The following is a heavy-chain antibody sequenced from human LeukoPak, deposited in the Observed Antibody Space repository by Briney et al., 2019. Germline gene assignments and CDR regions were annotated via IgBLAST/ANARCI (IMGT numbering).Heavy chain of an antibody. CDR3: ARSLFYGDYGYYSDY. CDR2: IYYSGST. D-gene: IGHD4-17*01. Sequence: SETLSLTCTVSGGSISSYYWSWIRQPPGKGLEWIGYIYYSGSTNYNPSLKSRVTISVDTSKNQFSLKLSSVTAADTAVYYCARSLFYGDYGYYSDYWGQGTPVTVSS. J-gene: IGHJ4*02. V-gene: IGHV4-59*01. CDR1: GGSISSYY.